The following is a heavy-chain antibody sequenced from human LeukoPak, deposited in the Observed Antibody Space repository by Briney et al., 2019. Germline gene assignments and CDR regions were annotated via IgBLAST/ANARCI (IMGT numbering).Heavy chain of an antibody. V-gene: IGHV1-2*02. Sequence: ASVKVSCKASGYTFTDYYMHWVRQAPGQGLEWMGWINPDSGGTNYVQKFQGRVTMTRDTPISTVYMELTRLGSDDTAVYYCAREDSSGWVYFDYWGQGTLVTVSS. CDR2: INPDSGGT. CDR1: GYTFTDYY. J-gene: IGHJ4*02. D-gene: IGHD6-19*01. CDR3: AREDSSGWVYFDY.